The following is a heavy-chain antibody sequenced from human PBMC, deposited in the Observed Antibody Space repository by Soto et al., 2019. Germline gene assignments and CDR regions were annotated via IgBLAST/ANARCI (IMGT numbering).Heavy chain of an antibody. D-gene: IGHD3-22*01. CDR2: IDPSDSQT. Sequence: GESLKISCKGSGYSFAGYWITWVRQKPGKGLEWMGRIDPSDSQTYYSPSFRGHVTISVTKSITTVFLQWSSLRASDTAMYYCARQIYDSDTGPNFQYYFDSWGQGTPVTVS. V-gene: IGHV5-10-1*01. CDR1: GYSFAGYW. J-gene: IGHJ4*02. CDR3: ARQIYDSDTGPNFQYYFDS.